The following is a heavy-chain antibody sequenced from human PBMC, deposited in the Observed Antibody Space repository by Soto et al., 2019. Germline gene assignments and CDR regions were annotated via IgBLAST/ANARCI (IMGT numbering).Heavy chain of an antibody. V-gene: IGHV4-31*03. CDR3: ARAWTATAGWANWFDR. CDR2: IHYSGST. J-gene: IGHJ5*02. D-gene: IGHD6-13*01. Sequence: QVQLQESGPGLVEPSQTLSLTCTVSGGSISGEGYYWSWIRQYSGRGLEWIGYIHYSGSTYYNPSLNSRVIISVDTSKTQFVLNLSSVTAADTAVYYCARAWTATAGWANWFDRGGQGTLVTVSS. CDR1: GGSISGEGYY.